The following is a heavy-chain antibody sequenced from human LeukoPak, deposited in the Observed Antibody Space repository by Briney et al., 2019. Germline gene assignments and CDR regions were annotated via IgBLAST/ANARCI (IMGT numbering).Heavy chain of an antibody. Sequence: SETLSLTCTVSGGSISSSSYYWGWIRQPPGKGLEWIGSIYYSGSTYYKPSLKSRVTISVDTTKNQFSLKLSSVTAADTAVYYCARLNGRANYYGSHWGQGTLVTVSS. V-gene: IGHV4-39*01. CDR3: ARLNGRANYYGSH. CDR1: GGSISSSSYY. J-gene: IGHJ4*02. D-gene: IGHD3-10*01. CDR2: IYYSGST.